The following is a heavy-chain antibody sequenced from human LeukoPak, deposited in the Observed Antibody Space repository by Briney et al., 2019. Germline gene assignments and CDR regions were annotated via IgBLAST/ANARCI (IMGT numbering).Heavy chain of an antibody. CDR1: GVSISSYY. D-gene: IGHD3-22*01. J-gene: IGHJ4*02. V-gene: IGHV4-59*01. Sequence: SGTLSLTCTVAGVSISSYYWSWIRQPPGKGLEWIGYIYYSGSTNYNPSLKSRVTISVDTSKNQFSLKLSSVTAADTAVYYCARSDSSGSACDYWGQGTLVTVSA. CDR2: IYYSGST. CDR3: ARSDSSGSACDY.